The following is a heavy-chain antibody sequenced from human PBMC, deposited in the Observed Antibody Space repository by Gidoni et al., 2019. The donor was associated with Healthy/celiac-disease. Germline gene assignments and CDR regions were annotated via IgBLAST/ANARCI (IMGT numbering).Heavy chain of an antibody. CDR3: ARWTGCSSTSCYPGGWLDAFDI. D-gene: IGHD2-2*01. CDR2: IWYDGSNK. CDR1: GFTFSSYG. Sequence: QVQLVESGGGVVQPGRSLRLSCAASGFTFSSYGMHWVRQAPGKGLEWVAVIWYDGSNKYYADSVKGRFTISRDNSKNTLYLQMNSLRAEDTAVYYCARWTGCSSTSCYPGGWLDAFDIWGQGTMVTVSS. V-gene: IGHV3-33*01. J-gene: IGHJ3*02.